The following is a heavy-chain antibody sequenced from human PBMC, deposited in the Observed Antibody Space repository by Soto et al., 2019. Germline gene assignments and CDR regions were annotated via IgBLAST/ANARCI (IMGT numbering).Heavy chain of an antibody. J-gene: IGHJ4*02. CDR1: GYTFTNYG. Sequence: ASVKVSFKASGYTFTNYGISWLRQAPGQGLEWVGWIHTYNGNTNFAQKFQDRVTLTTDTSTSTAYMELRSLTSDDTAVYYCARDSDYTIAYWGQGTLVTVPQ. D-gene: IGHD2-2*02. V-gene: IGHV1-18*01. CDR2: IHTYNGNT. CDR3: ARDSDYTIAY.